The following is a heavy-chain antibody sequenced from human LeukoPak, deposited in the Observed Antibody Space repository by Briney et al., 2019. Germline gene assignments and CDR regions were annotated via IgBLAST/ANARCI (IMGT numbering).Heavy chain of an antibody. CDR3: ARDRQAVAGTTLYYFDY. D-gene: IGHD6-19*01. CDR2: IYTSVST. Sequence: SETLSLTCTVSGGSISSYYWSWIRQPPGKGLEWIGRIYTSVSTNYNPPLKSRVTMSVDTSKNQFSLKLSSVTAADTAVYYCARDRQAVAGTTLYYFDYWGQGTLVTVSS. CDR1: GGSISSYY. J-gene: IGHJ4*02. V-gene: IGHV4-4*07.